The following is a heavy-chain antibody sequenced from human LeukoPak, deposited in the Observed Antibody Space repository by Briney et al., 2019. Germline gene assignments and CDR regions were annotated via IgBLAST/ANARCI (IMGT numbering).Heavy chain of an antibody. V-gene: IGHV3-43*02. Sequence: GGSLRLSCAASGLTFDDYAMHWVRQAPGKGLEWVSLISGDGGSTYYADSVKGRFTISRDNSKISLYLQMNSLRTADTALYYCAKGASGYSYGSPLDYWGQGTLVTVSS. J-gene: IGHJ4*02. CDR2: ISGDGGST. CDR1: GLTFDDYA. CDR3: AKGASGYSYGSPLDY. D-gene: IGHD5-18*01.